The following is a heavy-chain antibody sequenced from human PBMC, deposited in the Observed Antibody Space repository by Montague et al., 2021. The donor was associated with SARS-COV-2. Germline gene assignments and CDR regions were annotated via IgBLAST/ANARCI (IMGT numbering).Heavy chain of an antibody. V-gene: IGHV4-59*03. Sequence: SETLSLTCAVTGDSMSPYHWSWIRQPPGKGLEWIGNLHHSGATNYNPSLEGRVTMSVDTSKNQFSLNLISVTAADTAVYFCATSLGGRYYWADYYFDYWGQGILVTVSA. CDR2: LHHSGAT. CDR3: ATSLGGRYYWADYYFDY. CDR1: GDSMSPYH. D-gene: IGHD3-10*01. J-gene: IGHJ4*02.